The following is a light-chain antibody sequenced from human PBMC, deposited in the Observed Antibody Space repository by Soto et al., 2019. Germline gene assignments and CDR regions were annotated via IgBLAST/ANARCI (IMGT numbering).Light chain of an antibody. CDR2: AAS. J-gene: IGKJ1*01. V-gene: IGKV1-39*01. CDR1: QSISSY. Sequence: DIQLTPPPSSLSAPVGDRVTITCRASQSISSYLNWYQQKPGKAPKLLIYAASSWQSGVPSRFRGSVSGTDFTLTSSSLQPEDFATYYCQQSYSTPRTFGQGTKVDIK. CDR3: QQSYSTPRT.